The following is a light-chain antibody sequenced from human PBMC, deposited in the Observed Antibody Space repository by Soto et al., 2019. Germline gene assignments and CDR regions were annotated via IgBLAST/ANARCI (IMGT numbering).Light chain of an antibody. J-gene: IGKJ1*01. CDR1: QSISSW. Sequence: DIQMTQSPSTLSASVGDRVTITCRASQSISSWLAWYQQKPGKAPKLLIYKASSLESGVPSRFSVSGSGTEFTLTIRSLQPDDFATYYCQQYNSYSGSFGQETKVEIK. CDR2: KAS. CDR3: QQYNSYSGS. V-gene: IGKV1-5*03.